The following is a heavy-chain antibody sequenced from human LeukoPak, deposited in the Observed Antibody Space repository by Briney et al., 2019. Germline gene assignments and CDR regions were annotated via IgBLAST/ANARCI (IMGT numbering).Heavy chain of an antibody. V-gene: IGHV3-48*03. J-gene: IGHJ4*02. CDR3: ARKIPGTTYFDC. D-gene: IGHD1-7*01. Sequence: GGSLRLSCTASEFTFSSCDGNWVRQAPGKGLEWVSYISSSGDTIYYADSARGRFTISRDNAKNSLYLQMNSLRAEDTAVYYCARKIPGTTYFDCWGQGTLVTVSS. CDR2: ISSSGDTI. CDR1: EFTFSSCD.